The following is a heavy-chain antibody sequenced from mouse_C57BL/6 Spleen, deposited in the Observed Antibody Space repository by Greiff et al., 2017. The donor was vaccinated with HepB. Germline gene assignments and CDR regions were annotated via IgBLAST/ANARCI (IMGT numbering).Heavy chain of an antibody. D-gene: IGHD1-1*01. J-gene: IGHJ4*01. CDR2: IYPGSGST. Sequence: QVHVKQPGAELVKPGASVKMSCKASGYTFTSYWITWVKQRPGQGLEWIGDIYPGSGSTNYNEKFKSKATLTVDTSSSTAYMQLSSLTSEDSAVYYCARKGIYYYGSSYHYAMDYWGQGTSVTVSS. V-gene: IGHV1-55*01. CDR3: ARKGIYYYGSSYHYAMDY. CDR1: GYTFTSYW.